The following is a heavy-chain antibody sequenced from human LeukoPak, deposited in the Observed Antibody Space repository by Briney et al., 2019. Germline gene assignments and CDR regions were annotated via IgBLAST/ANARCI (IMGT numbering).Heavy chain of an antibody. CDR3: AKEGIVVVPAAMRYYYYYMDV. CDR1: GFTFSSYG. Sequence: GGTLRLSCAASGFTFSSYGMSWVRQAPGKGLEWVSAISGSGGSTYYADSAKGRFTISRDNSKNTLYLQMNSLRAEDTAVYYCAKEGIVVVPAAMRYYYYYMDVWGKGTTVTVSS. D-gene: IGHD2-2*01. J-gene: IGHJ6*03. CDR2: ISGSGGST. V-gene: IGHV3-23*01.